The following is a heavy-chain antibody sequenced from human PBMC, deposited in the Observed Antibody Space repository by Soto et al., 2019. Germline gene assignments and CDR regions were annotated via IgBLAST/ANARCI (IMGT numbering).Heavy chain of an antibody. Sequence: QVQLVQSGAEVKKPGSSVKVSCKASGGTFSSYAISWVRQAPGQGLEWMGGIIPIFGTANYAQKFQGRVTITADESTRTAYMELSSLRSEDTAVYYCARDLNGASGWPSGTLRWGQGTLVTVSS. CDR3: ARDLNGASGWPSGTLR. V-gene: IGHV1-69*01. CDR1: GGTFSSYA. CDR2: IIPIFGTA. D-gene: IGHD6-19*01. J-gene: IGHJ4*02.